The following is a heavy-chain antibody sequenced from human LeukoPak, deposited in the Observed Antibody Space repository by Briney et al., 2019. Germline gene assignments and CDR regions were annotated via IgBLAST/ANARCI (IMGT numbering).Heavy chain of an antibody. CDR2: IYTSGST. D-gene: IGHD4-23*01. Sequence: RSSQTLSLTCTVSGNSISSGDYYWSWIRQPAGKGLEWIGRIYTSGSTTYNPSLKSRFTISGDTSESQFSLRLSSLTAADTVVYYWAKELFRNRGLRWAHDYSYYMDGWGKGTTVTISS. CDR3: AKELFRNRGLRWAHDYSYYMDG. CDR1: GNSISSGDYY. J-gene: IGHJ6*03. V-gene: IGHV4-61*02.